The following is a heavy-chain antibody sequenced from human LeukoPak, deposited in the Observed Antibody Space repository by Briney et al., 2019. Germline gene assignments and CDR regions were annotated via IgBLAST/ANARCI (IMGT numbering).Heavy chain of an antibody. CDR3: ARYGLGQDDY. D-gene: IGHD3-10*01. V-gene: IGHV3-21*01. CDR2: ISSSSSYI. CDR1: GFTFSSYS. J-gene: IGHJ4*02. Sequence: GGSLRLSCAASGFTFSSYSMNWVRQAPAKGLEWVSSISSSSSYIYYADSVKDRFTISRDNAKNSLYLQMYSLRAEDTAVYYCARYGLGQDDYWGQGTLVTVSS.